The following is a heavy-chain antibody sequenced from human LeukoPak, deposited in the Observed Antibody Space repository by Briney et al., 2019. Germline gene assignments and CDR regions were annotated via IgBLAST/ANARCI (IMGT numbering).Heavy chain of an antibody. Sequence: GGSLRLSCAASGFTFDDYAMHWVRQAPGKGLEWVSLISGDGGSTYYADSVKGRFTISRDNSKNSLYLQMNSLRTEDTALYYCAKDMWFGELLVYYYYGMDVWGQGTTVTVSS. CDR2: ISGDGGST. V-gene: IGHV3-43*02. CDR1: GFTFDDYA. J-gene: IGHJ6*02. D-gene: IGHD3-10*01. CDR3: AKDMWFGELLVYYYYGMDV.